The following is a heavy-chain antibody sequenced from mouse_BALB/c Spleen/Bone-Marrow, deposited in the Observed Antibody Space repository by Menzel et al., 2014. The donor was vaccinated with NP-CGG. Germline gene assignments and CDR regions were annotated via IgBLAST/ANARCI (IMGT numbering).Heavy chain of an antibody. CDR1: GYTFTDYA. Sequence: QVQLQQSGPELVRPGVSVKISCKGSGYTFTDYAMHWVKQSHAKSLEWIGVISTYYGNTNYNQKFKGNATMTVDKSSSTAYMELARLTSEDSAIYYCARESAYYGYFDYWGQGTTLTVSS. J-gene: IGHJ2*01. D-gene: IGHD1-1*01. CDR3: ARESAYYGYFDY. V-gene: IGHV1-67*01. CDR2: ISTYYGNT.